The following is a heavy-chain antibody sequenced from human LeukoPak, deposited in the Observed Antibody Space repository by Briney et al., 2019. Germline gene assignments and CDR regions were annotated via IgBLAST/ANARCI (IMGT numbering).Heavy chain of an antibody. D-gene: IGHD1-14*01. V-gene: IGHV3-74*01. CDR3: ARDGTYGNFDC. CDR2: INSDGSST. CDR1: GLTLSSYW. J-gene: IGHJ4*02. Sequence: GGSLRLSCAASGLTLSSYWMHWVRQAPGKGLVWVSRINSDGSSTTHADSVKGRFTISRDNARNTLYLQMSSLRAEDTAVYYCARDGTYGNFDCWGQGTLVTVSS.